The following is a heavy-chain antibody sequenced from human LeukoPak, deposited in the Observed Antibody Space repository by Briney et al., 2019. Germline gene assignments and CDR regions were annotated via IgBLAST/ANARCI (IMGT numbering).Heavy chain of an antibody. D-gene: IGHD5-12*01. CDR1: GGSFSGYY. V-gene: IGHV4-34*01. Sequence: SETLSLTCAVYGGSFSGYYWSWIRQPPGKGLEWIGEINHSGSTNYNPSLKSRVTISVDTSKNQFSLKLSSVTAPDTAVYYCAMNSGYDWGYSTWGQGTLVTVSS. J-gene: IGHJ4*02. CDR3: AMNSGYDWGYST. CDR2: INHSGST.